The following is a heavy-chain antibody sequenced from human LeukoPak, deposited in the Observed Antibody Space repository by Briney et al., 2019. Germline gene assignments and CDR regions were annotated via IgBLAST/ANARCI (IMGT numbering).Heavy chain of an antibody. CDR1: GFTFSTYA. V-gene: IGHV3-23*01. J-gene: IGHJ4*02. Sequence: GGSLRLSCAASGFTFSTYAMGWVRQPPGKGLEWVSTISGSGDDTYYADSVKGRFTISRDNSKNTLYLQMNSLRADDTAVYYCAGRYCSGGSCPSGYFDYWGQGTLVTVSS. CDR2: ISGSGDDT. D-gene: IGHD2-15*01. CDR3: AGRYCSGGSCPSGYFDY.